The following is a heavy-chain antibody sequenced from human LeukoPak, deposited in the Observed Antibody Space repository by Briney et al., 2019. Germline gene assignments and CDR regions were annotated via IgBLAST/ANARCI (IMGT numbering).Heavy chain of an antibody. D-gene: IGHD3-10*01. CDR1: GFTFSSYS. Sequence: GGSLRLSCAASGFTFSSYSMNWVRQAPGKGLEWVSSISSSSSYIYYADSVKGRFTISRDNAKNSLYLQMNSLRAEDTAVYYCARDDYYGSGSYGAFDICGQGKMGTVSS. V-gene: IGHV3-21*01. CDR3: ARDDYYGSGSYGAFDI. J-gene: IGHJ3*02. CDR2: ISSSSSYI.